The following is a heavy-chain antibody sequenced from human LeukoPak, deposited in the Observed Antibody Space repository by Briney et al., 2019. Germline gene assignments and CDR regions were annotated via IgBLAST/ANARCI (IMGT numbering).Heavy chain of an antibody. Sequence: NTSETLSLTCTVSGGSISSSSYYWGWIRQPPGKGLEWIGSIYYSGSTYYNPSLKSRVTISVDTSKNQFSLKLSSVTAADTAVYYCASLGVDTAMVYFDYWGQGTLVTVSS. V-gene: IGHV4-39*07. D-gene: IGHD5-18*01. CDR3: ASLGVDTAMVYFDY. J-gene: IGHJ4*02. CDR2: IYYSGST. CDR1: GGSISSSSYY.